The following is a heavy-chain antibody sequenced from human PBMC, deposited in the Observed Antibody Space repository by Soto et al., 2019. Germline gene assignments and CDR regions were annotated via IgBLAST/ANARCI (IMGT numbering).Heavy chain of an antibody. CDR2: ISYDGSNK. D-gene: IGHD6-13*01. J-gene: IGHJ4*02. Sequence: QVQLVESGGGVVQPGRSLRLSCAASGFTFSSYAMHWVRQAPGKGLEWVAVISYDGSNKYYADSVKGRFTISRDNSKNTLYRQMNSLRAEDTVVYYCARASVMTTKNSAAGTSFDYWGQGTLVTVSS. V-gene: IGHV3-30-3*01. CDR3: ARASVMTTKNSAAGTSFDY. CDR1: GFTFSSYA.